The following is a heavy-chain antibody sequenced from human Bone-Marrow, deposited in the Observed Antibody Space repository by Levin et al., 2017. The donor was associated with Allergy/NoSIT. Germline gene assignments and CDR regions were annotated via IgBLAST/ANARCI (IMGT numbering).Heavy chain of an antibody. CDR1: GFTFSSYG. CDR3: AKGLAAPGTLDY. Sequence: GGSLRLSCAASGFTFSSYGLHWVRQAPGNGLEWVTFISYDGSNTYYADSVKGRFTISRDNSKNTLYLQMNSLRAEDTAVYYCAKGLAAPGTLDYWGQGTLVTVSS. J-gene: IGHJ4*02. CDR2: ISYDGSNT. D-gene: IGHD6-13*01. V-gene: IGHV3-30*18.